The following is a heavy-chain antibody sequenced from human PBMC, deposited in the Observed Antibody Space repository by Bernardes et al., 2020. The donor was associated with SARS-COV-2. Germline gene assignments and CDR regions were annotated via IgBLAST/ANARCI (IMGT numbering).Heavy chain of an antibody. D-gene: IGHD6-13*01. CDR2: ISSSSSTI. CDR1: GFTFSSYS. CDR3: ATIAAAEGAYYYYGMDV. J-gene: IGHJ6*02. Sequence: GGSLRLSCAASGFTFSSYSMNWVRQAPGKGLEWVSYISSSSSTIYYADSVKGRFTISRDNAKNSLYLQMNSLRAEDTAVYYCATIAAAEGAYYYYGMDVWGQGTTVTVSS. V-gene: IGHV3-48*01.